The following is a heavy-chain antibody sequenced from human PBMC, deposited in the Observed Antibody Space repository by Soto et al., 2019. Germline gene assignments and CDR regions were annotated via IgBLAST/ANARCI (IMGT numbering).Heavy chain of an antibody. D-gene: IGHD3-22*01. V-gene: IGHV4-38-2*02. Sequence: SGTLSLTCAVSGFSISSGYFWVWIRQPPGKGPEWLGSIYHSGTTYYNPSVKGRVTISVDTSKNQFSLKMSSVTAADTAVYYCARDSSGYYWFDPWGQGTLVTVSS. J-gene: IGHJ5*02. CDR3: ARDSSGYYWFDP. CDR2: IYHSGTT. CDR1: GFSISSGYF.